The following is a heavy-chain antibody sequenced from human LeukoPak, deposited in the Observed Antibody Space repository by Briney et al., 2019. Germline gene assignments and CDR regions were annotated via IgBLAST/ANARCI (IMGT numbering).Heavy chain of an antibody. D-gene: IGHD3-10*01. CDR3: ARRVRGVIAHFYYYYYMDV. J-gene: IGHJ6*03. Sequence: SETLSLTCTVSGGSISSYCWSWIRQPPGKGLERIGYIFYSGSTNYNPSLKSRVTISVDTSKNQFSLKLSSVTAADTAVYYCARRVRGVIAHFYYYYYMDVWGKGTTVTISS. CDR2: IFYSGST. V-gene: IGHV4-59*08. CDR1: GGSISSYC.